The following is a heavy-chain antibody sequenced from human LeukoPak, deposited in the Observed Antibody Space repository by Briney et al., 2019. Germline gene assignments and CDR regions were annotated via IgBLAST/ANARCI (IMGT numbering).Heavy chain of an antibody. J-gene: IGHJ6*03. D-gene: IGHD3-3*01. CDR3: ARDQSDFWSVGYYYMDV. CDR1: GFTFSTYG. V-gene: IGHV3-30*03. CDR2: ISYDGSNK. Sequence: GRSLRLSCAASGFTFSTYGMHWVRQAPGKGLEWVAVISYDGSNKYYADSVKGRFTISRDNSKNTLYLQMNSLRAEDTAVYYCARDQSDFWSVGYYYMDVWGKGTTVTVSS.